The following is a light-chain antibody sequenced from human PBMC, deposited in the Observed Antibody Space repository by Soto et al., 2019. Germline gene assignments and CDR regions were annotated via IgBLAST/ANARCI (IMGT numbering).Light chain of an antibody. V-gene: IGKV3-15*01. CDR1: QSVRSN. J-gene: IGKJ1*01. CDR3: QQYGSSGT. CDR2: GAS. Sequence: EIVMTQSPVTLSVSPGERITLSCRASQSVRSNLAWYQQRPGQAPRLLIYGASTRATGIPARFSGSGSGTDFTLTIRRMEPEDFAVYYCQQYGSSGTFGQGTKVDIK.